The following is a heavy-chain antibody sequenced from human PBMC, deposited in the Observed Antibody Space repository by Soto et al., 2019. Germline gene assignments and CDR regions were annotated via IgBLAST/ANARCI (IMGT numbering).Heavy chain of an antibody. CDR3: ARDSQGGYDILTGYYRPHLAFDI. Sequence: GGSLRLSCAASGFTFDDYGMSWVRQAPGKGLEWVSGINWNGGSTGYADSVKGRFTISRDNAKNSLYLQMNSLRAEDTALYHCARDSQGGYDILTGYYRPHLAFDIWGQGTMVTVSS. J-gene: IGHJ3*02. CDR1: GFTFDDYG. D-gene: IGHD3-9*01. CDR2: INWNGGST. V-gene: IGHV3-20*01.